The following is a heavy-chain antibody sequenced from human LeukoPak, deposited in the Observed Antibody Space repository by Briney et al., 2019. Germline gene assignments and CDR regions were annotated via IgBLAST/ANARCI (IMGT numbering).Heavy chain of an antibody. CDR2: ISYDGSNK. D-gene: IGHD3/OR15-3a*01. Sequence: GGSLRLSCAASGFTFSSYAMHWVRQVPGRGLWWVAVISYDGSNKYYADSVKGRFTISRDNSKNTLYLQMNSLRAEDTAVYDCTTDLDWDDGGAVAGFDYWGQGTLVTVSS. V-gene: IGHV3-30*04. J-gene: IGHJ4*02. CDR3: TTDLDWDDGGAVAGFDY. CDR1: GFTFSSYA.